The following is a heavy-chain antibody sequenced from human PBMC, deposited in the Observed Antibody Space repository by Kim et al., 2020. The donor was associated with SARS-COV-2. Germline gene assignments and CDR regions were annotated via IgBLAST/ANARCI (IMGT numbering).Heavy chain of an antibody. CDR3: ARTLGYYDSSGYYYVYWYFDL. J-gene: IGHJ2*01. CDR2: IIPIFGTA. V-gene: IGHV1-69*13. CDR1: GGTFSSYA. D-gene: IGHD3-22*01. Sequence: SVKVSCKASGGTFSSYAISWVRQAPGQGLEWMGGIIPIFGTANYAQKFQGRVTITADESTSTAYMELSSLRSEDTAVYYCARTLGYYDSSGYYYVYWYFDLWGRGTLVTVSS.